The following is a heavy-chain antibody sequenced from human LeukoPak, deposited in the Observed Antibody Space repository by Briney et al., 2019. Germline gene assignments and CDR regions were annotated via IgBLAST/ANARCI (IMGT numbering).Heavy chain of an antibody. CDR2: IYTSGST. Sequence: SETLSLTCTVSGGSISSYYWSWIRQPAGKGLEWIGRIYTSGSTNYNPSLKSRVTMSVDTSKNQFSLKLSSVTAADTAVYYCARSIVVAGIVSGYYYYAMDVWGQGTTVTVSS. D-gene: IGHD6-19*01. CDR1: GGSISSYY. CDR3: ARSIVVAGIVSGYYYYAMDV. J-gene: IGHJ6*02. V-gene: IGHV4-4*07.